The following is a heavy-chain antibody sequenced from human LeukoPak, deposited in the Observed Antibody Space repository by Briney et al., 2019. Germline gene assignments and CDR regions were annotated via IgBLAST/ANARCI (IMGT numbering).Heavy chain of an antibody. CDR1: GGSFSGYY. CDR2: INHSGST. V-gene: IGHV4-34*01. Sequence: SETLSLTCAVYGGSFSGYYWSWIRQPPGKGLEWIGEINHSGSTNYNPSLRSRVTISVDTSKNQFSLKLSSVTAADTAVYYCARGLSIAAPNFDYWGQGTLVTVSS. D-gene: IGHD6-6*01. J-gene: IGHJ4*02. CDR3: ARGLSIAAPNFDY.